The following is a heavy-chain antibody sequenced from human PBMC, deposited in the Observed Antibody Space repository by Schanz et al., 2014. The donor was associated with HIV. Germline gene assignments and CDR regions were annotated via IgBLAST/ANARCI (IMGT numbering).Heavy chain of an antibody. J-gene: IGHJ4*02. V-gene: IGHV3-30*02. D-gene: IGHD3-10*01. CDR2: MWYDESHK. CDR3: AKVEDFYGSGSSEV. CDR1: GFTFSSSG. Sequence: QVQLVESGGGLVKPGGSLRLSCATSGFTFSSSGMHWVRQAPGKGLEGVAAMWYDESHKGYADSVKGRFTISRDNSKNTLYLQMNSLRVEDTALYYCAKVEDFYGSGSSEVWGQGTLVIVSS.